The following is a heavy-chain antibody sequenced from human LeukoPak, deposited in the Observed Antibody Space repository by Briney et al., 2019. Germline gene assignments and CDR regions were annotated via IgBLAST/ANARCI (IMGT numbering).Heavy chain of an antibody. CDR1: GFAFSTYW. D-gene: IGHD6-19*01. Sequence: GGSLRLSCVASGFAFSTYWMSWVRQAPGKGLEWVANINQDGSGRYHVDSVKGRITISRDNAKNSLYLQMNSLRAEDTAVYYCARGTHSGWYGSGWGQGTLVTVSS. CDR2: INQDGSGR. CDR3: ARGTHSGWYGSG. V-gene: IGHV3-7*01. J-gene: IGHJ4*02.